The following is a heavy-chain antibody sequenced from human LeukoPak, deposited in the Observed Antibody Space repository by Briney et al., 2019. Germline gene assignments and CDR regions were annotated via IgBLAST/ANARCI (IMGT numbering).Heavy chain of an antibody. V-gene: IGHV4-4*02. D-gene: IGHD3-10*01. CDR3: ARYRGANGYYFYY. CDR1: GGSISWSNW. Sequence: SGTLSLTCAVSGGSISWSNWWSWVRQPPGKGLEWIGEIYHSGSTNYNPSLKSRVTISVDKSKNQFSLKLSSVTAADTAVYYCARYRGANGYYFYYWGQGTLVTVSS. J-gene: IGHJ4*02. CDR2: IYHSGST.